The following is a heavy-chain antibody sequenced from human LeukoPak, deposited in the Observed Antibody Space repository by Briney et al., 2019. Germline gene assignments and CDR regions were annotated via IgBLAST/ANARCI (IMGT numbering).Heavy chain of an antibody. D-gene: IGHD2-15*01. CDR2: ISVSGGTT. J-gene: IGHJ4*02. V-gene: IGHV3-23*01. CDR1: GFTFTNYA. Sequence: GGSLRLSCAASGFTFTNYAMNWVRQAPGKGLEWVSTISVSGGTTYYADSVKGRFTIARDNSKNTLYLQMNSLRAEDTAVYYCAKAPGLLDFDYWGQGALVSV. CDR3: AKAPGLLDFDY.